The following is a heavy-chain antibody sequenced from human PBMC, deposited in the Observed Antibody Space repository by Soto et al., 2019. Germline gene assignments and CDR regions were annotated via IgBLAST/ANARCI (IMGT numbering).Heavy chain of an antibody. CDR3: ARTSGYSSCVSGMDV. CDR1: GYSFTSYW. Sequence: PGESLKISCSGSGYSFTSYWISWVRQMPGKGLEWMGRIDPSDSYTNYSPSFQGHVTISADKSISTAYLQWSSLKASDTAMYYCARTSGYSSCVSGMDVWGQGTTATVSS. V-gene: IGHV5-10-1*01. D-gene: IGHD5-18*01. J-gene: IGHJ6*02. CDR2: IDPSDSYT.